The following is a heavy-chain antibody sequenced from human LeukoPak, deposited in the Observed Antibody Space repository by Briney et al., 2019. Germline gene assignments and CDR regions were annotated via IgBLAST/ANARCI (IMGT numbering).Heavy chain of an antibody. CDR2: ISSSSSYI. D-gene: IGHD3-16*01. CDR3: ARAESGFGIEYSFDY. CDR1: GFTFSSYG. Sequence: GGSLRLSCAASGFTFSSYGMHWVRQAPGKGLEWVSSISSSSSYIYYADSVKGRFTISRDSAKNSLYLQMNSLRAEDTAVYYCARAESGFGIEYSFDYWGQGTLVTVSS. J-gene: IGHJ4*02. V-gene: IGHV3-21*01.